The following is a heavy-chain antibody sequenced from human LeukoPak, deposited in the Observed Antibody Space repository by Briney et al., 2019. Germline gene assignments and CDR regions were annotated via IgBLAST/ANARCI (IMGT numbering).Heavy chain of an antibody. CDR2: ISGSGDST. J-gene: IGHJ4*02. CDR1: GFTVSSNY. D-gene: IGHD3-3*01. CDR3: AKESSSLSSGRFDY. Sequence: PGGSLRLSCAASGFTVSSNYMSWVRQASGKGLEWVSAISGSGDSTYYADSVKARFSISRDNSKNTLYLQMNSLRAEDTAIYYCAKESSSLSSGRFDYWGQGTLVTVSS. V-gene: IGHV3-23*01.